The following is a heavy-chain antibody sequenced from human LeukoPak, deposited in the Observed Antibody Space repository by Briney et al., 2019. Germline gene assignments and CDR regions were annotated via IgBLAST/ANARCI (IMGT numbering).Heavy chain of an antibody. CDR1: GYTFITYY. J-gene: IGHJ4*02. V-gene: IGHV1-46*01. CDR3: ARGGRDYHDSSGFY. Sequence: GASVKVSCKASGYTFITYYIHWVRQAPGQGLEWMGVINPSGGSTSYAHKFQGRVRMTRDTSTRTVYMELYSLRSEDTAVYYCARGGRDYHDSSGFYWGQGTLVTVSS. CDR2: INPSGGST. D-gene: IGHD3-22*01.